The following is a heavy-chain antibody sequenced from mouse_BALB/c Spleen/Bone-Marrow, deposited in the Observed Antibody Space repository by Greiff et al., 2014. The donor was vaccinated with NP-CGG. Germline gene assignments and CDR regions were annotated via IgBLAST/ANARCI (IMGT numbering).Heavy chain of an antibody. CDR2: IDPANGNT. V-gene: IGHV14-3*02. CDR1: GFNIKDTY. Sequence: EVQLVESGAELVKPGASAKLSCTASGFNIKDTYMHWVKQRPEQGLEWIGRIDPANGNTKYDPKFQGKATITADTSSNTAYLQLSSLTSEDTAVYYCALYYDYDVGYWGQGTTLTVSS. D-gene: IGHD2-4*01. J-gene: IGHJ2*01. CDR3: ALYYDYDVGY.